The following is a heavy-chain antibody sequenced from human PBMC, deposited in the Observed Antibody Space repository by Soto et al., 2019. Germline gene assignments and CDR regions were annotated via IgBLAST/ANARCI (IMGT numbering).Heavy chain of an antibody. J-gene: IGHJ4*02. CDR2: ISYDGSNK. V-gene: IGHV3-30*03. CDR1: GFTFSSYG. CDR3: ATPIDY. Sequence: QVQLVESGGGVVQPGRSLRLSCAASGFTFSSYGMHWVRQAPGKGLEWVAVISYDGSNKYYADSVKGRFTISRDNSKNTLYLQMNSLRAEDTAVYYCATPIDYWGQGTLVSVSS.